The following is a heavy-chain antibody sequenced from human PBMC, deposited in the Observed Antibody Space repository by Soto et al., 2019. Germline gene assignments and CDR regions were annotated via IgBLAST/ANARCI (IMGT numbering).Heavy chain of an antibody. V-gene: IGHV1-69*01. J-gene: IGHJ4*02. D-gene: IGHD2-21*01. CDR2: INPMSRTA. Sequence: VQSGSEVKKPGSSVKVSCKASGDTSTTYVVSWVRQAPGNGLEWMGGINPMSRTAKYAEKYSGRVTITADEATKTVYLDLTTLRFEDTAVYFCVRGTYCGASCYFAREYWGQGTLVAVSS. CDR3: VRGTYCGASCYFAREY. CDR1: GDTSTTYV.